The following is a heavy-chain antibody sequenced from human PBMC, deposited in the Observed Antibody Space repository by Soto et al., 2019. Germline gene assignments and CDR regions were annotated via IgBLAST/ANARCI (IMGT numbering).Heavy chain of an antibody. CDR1: GFIFTDYS. CDR2: ISSTGRYI. D-gene: IGHD3-9*01. CDR3: ARAQRTSHNYDILTGPYSYYGMDV. V-gene: IGHV3-21*01. J-gene: IGHJ6*02. Sequence: PGGSLRLSCAASGFIFTDYSVNWVRQAPGKGLEWVSSISSTGRYINYADSVKGRFTISRDNAKNSLYLQMDSLRAEDTAVYYCARAQRTSHNYDILTGPYSYYGMDVWGQGTTVTVSS.